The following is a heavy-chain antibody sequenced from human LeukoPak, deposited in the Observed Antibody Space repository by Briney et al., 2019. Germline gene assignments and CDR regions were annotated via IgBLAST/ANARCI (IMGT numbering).Heavy chain of an antibody. CDR2: ISGSGGST. Sequence: GGSLRLSCAASGFTFSSYAMSWVRQAPGKGLEWVSAISGSGGSTYYADSVKGRFTISRDNAKNALYLQMNSLRAEDTAVYYCAELGITMIGGVWGKGTTVTISS. CDR1: GFTFSSYA. D-gene: IGHD3-10*02. V-gene: IGHV3-23*01. J-gene: IGHJ6*04. CDR3: AELGITMIGGV.